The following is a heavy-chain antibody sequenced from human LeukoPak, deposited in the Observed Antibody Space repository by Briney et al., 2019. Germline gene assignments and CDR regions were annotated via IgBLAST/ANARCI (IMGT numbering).Heavy chain of an antibody. Sequence: ASVKVSCKASGYTFTSYGISWVRPAPGQGLEWMGWISAYNGNTNYAQKLQGRVTMTTDTSTSTAYMELRSLRSDDTAVYYCARSAYYYGSGSYYPSWFDPWGQGTLVTVSS. V-gene: IGHV1-18*01. CDR2: ISAYNGNT. CDR1: GYTFTSYG. D-gene: IGHD3-10*01. J-gene: IGHJ5*02. CDR3: ARSAYYYGSGSYYPSWFDP.